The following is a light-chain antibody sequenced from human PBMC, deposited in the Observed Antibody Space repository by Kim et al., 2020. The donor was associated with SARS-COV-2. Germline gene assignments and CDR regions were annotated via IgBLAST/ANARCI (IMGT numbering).Light chain of an antibody. J-gene: IGKJ2*03. CDR1: QSVSSN. V-gene: IGKV3-15*01. Sequence: YVSPGERATLSCRASQSVSSNLAWYQQKPGQAPRLRIYGASTRATGIPARFSGSGSGTEFTLTISSLQSEDFAVYHCQHYNNWPFSFGQGTKLEI. CDR3: QHYNNWPFS. CDR2: GAS.